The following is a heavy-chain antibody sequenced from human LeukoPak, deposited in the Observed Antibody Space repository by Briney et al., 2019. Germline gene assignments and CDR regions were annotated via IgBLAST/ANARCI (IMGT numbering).Heavy chain of an antibody. D-gene: IGHD5/OR15-5a*01. CDR3: TTDQMVYVAYYYYMDV. CDR1: GFTFSNAW. Sequence: GGSLRLSCAASGFTFSNAWMSWVRQAPGKGLEWVGRIKSKTDGGTTDYAAPVKGRFTISRDDSKNTLYLQMNSLKTEDTAVYYCTTDQMVYVAYYYYMDVWGKGTTVAISS. J-gene: IGHJ6*03. CDR2: IKSKTDGGTT. V-gene: IGHV3-15*01.